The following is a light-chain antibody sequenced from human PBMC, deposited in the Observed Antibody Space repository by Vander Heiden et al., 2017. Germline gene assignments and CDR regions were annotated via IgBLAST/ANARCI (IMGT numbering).Light chain of an antibody. J-gene: IGLJ2*01. V-gene: IGLV1-44*01. Sequence: QSVLPQPPSASGTPGQRVTISCSVISSNIGSNTVNWYQQLPGTAPKLLIYSNNQRPSGVPDRFSGSKSGTSASLAISGLQSEDEADYYCAAWDDSLNGVVFGGGTKLTVL. CDR2: SNN. CDR1: SSNIGSNT. CDR3: AAWDDSLNGVV.